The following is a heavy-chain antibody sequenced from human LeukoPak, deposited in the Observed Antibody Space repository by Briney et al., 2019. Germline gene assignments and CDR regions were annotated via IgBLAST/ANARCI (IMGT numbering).Heavy chain of an antibody. CDR1: GFTFSDYY. V-gene: IGHV3-11*04. J-gene: IGHJ6*03. D-gene: IGHD6-6*01. Sequence: KPGGSLRLSCAASGFTFSDYYMSWIRQAPGKGLEWVSYISSSGSTIYYADPVKGRFTISRDNAKNSLYLQMNSLRAEDTAVYYCAREVAGSSSTPDLNYYYYYMDVWGKGTTVTVSS. CDR3: AREVAGSSSTPDLNYYYYYMDV. CDR2: ISSSGSTI.